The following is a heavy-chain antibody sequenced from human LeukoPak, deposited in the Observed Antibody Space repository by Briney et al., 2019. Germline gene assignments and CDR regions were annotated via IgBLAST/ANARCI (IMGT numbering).Heavy chain of an antibody. J-gene: IGHJ6*03. CDR1: GYTFTTYG. CDR3: ARASLWGRLSTNYYYYMDV. Sequence: ASVKVSCKASGYTFTTYGVNWVRQAPGQGLEWMGWISAYNGNTNYAQNVRDRVTMTTDTSTSTAYMELRSLRSDDTAVYYCARASLWGRLSTNYYYYMDVWGKGTTVTVSS. D-gene: IGHD3-16*02. V-gene: IGHV1-18*01. CDR2: ISAYNGNT.